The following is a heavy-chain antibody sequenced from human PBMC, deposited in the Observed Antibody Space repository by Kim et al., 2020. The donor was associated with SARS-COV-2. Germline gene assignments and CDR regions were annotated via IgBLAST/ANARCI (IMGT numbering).Heavy chain of an antibody. J-gene: IGHJ4*02. D-gene: IGHD3-22*01. CDR1: GGSVSSGSYY. CDR3: ARVGYYSVFDY. V-gene: IGHV4-61*01. CDR2: IYYSGST. Sequence: SETLSLTCTVSGGSVSSGSYYWSWIRQPPGKGLEWIGYIYYSGSTNYNPSLKSRVTISVDTSKNQFSLKLSSVTAADTAVYYCARVGYYSVFDYWGQGTLVTVSS.